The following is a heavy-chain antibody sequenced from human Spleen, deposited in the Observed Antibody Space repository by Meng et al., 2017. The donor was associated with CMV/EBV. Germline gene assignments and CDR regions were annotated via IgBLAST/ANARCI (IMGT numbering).Heavy chain of an antibody. J-gene: IGHJ5*02. CDR3: ARDRWAVAGPNWFDP. D-gene: IGHD6-19*01. V-gene: IGHV4-4*07. Sequence: QVRLQGSGPGLVKPSGTLSLTCTVSGGSISSYYWSWIRQPAGKGLEWIGRIYTSGSTNYNPSLKSRVTMSVDTSKNQFSLKLSSVTAADTAVYYCARDRWAVAGPNWFDPWGQGTLVTVSS. CDR1: GGSISSYY. CDR2: IYTSGST.